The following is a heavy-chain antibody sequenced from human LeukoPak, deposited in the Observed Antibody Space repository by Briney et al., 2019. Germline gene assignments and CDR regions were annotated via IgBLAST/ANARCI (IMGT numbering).Heavy chain of an antibody. CDR1: GFTFSNYA. J-gene: IGHJ4*01. D-gene: IGHD3-10*01. Sequence: GGSLRLSCAASGFTFSNYAMSWVRQAPGKGLEWVSGISGSGVVTYYADSVKGRFTLSRDNSRNMLFLQLNSLTVEDTAVYFCAKGNAHRWFQFYQWGQGTPVTGPS. CDR2: ISGSGVVT. CDR3: AKGNAHRWFQFYQ. V-gene: IGHV3-23*01.